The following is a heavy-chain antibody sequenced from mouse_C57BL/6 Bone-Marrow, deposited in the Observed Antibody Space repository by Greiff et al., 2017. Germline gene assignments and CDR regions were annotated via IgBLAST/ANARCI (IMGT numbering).Heavy chain of an antibody. V-gene: IGHV5-12*01. D-gene: IGHD2-10*02. CDR1: GFTFSDYY. J-gene: IGHJ4*01. CDR3: ASPSTPMDY. Sequence: DVMLVESGGGLVQPGGSLKLSCAASGFTFSDYYMYWVRQTPEKRLEWVAYISNGGGSTYYPDTVKGRFTISRDNAKNTLYLQMSRLKSEDTAMYYCASPSTPMDYWGQGTSVTVSS. CDR2: ISNGGGST.